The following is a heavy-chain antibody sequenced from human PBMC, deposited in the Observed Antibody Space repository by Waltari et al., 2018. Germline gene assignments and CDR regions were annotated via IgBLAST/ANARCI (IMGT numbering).Heavy chain of an antibody. CDR1: GGTFSSYA. J-gene: IGHJ5*02. CDR2: IIPIFGTA. D-gene: IGHD2-2*01. V-gene: IGHV1-69*08. Sequence: QVQLVQSGAEVKKPGSSVKVSCKASGGTFSSYAISWVRQAPGQGLEWMGRIIPIFGTANYAQKFECRVTITADKCTSTEYMELSSMRCEDTDVYYWARDLMRYCSSTSCGNWFDTWGQGTLVTVSS. CDR3: ARDLMRYCSSTSCGNWFDT.